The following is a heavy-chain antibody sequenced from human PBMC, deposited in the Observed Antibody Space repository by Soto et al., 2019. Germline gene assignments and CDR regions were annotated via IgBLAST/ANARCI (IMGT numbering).Heavy chain of an antibody. Sequence: GGSLRLSCAASGFTFSSYAMHWVRQAPGKGLEWVAVISYDGSNKYYADSVKGRFTISRDNSKNTLYLQMNSLRAEDTAVYYCARDHSSSWTQFDPWGQGTLVTVSS. CDR2: ISYDGSNK. J-gene: IGHJ5*02. CDR1: GFTFSSYA. V-gene: IGHV3-30-3*01. CDR3: ARDHSSSWTQFDP. D-gene: IGHD6-13*01.